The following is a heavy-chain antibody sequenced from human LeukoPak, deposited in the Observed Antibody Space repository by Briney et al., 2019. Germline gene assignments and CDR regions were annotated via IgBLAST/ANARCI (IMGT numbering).Heavy chain of an antibody. CDR2: IYTSGST. D-gene: IGHD3-10*01. CDR1: GGSISSGSYY. CDR3: ARDRGHMVRGVIISFPPEINDAFDI. V-gene: IGHV4-61*02. J-gene: IGHJ3*02. Sequence: KASETLSLTCTVSGGSISSGSYYWSWIRQPAGKGLEWIGRIYTSGSTNYNPSLKSRVTISVDTSKNQFSLKLSSVTAADTAVYYCARDRGHMVRGVIISFPPEINDAFDIWGQGTMVTVSS.